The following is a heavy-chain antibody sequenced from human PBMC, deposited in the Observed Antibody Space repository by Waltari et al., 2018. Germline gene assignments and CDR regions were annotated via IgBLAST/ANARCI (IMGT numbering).Heavy chain of an antibody. CDR1: GGSISSSSYY. J-gene: IGHJ6*02. V-gene: IGHV4-39*01. CDR3: ARSTIWDTNDGMDV. D-gene: IGHD3-9*01. Sequence: QLQLQESGPGLVKPSETLSLTCTVSGGSISSSSYYWGWIRQPPGKGLEWIGSIYYRGSTYYNPSLKSRVTISVDTSKNQFSLKLSSVTAADTAVHYCARSTIWDTNDGMDVWGQGTTVTVSS. CDR2: IYYRGST.